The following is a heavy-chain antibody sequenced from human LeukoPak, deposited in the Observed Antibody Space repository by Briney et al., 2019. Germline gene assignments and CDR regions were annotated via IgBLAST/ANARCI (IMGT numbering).Heavy chain of an antibody. CDR1: GFTFNTYA. Sequence: GGSLRLSCAASGFTFNTYAMSWVRQAPGKGLEWVSTISGTSGNTYYADSVKGRFTISRDNSKNTPYLQMNSLRAEDTAVYYCAKFDGGQLWSPSYYYYMDVWGKGTTVTVSS. D-gene: IGHD5-18*01. CDR3: AKFDGGQLWSPSYYYYMDV. J-gene: IGHJ6*03. V-gene: IGHV3-23*01. CDR2: ISGTSGNT.